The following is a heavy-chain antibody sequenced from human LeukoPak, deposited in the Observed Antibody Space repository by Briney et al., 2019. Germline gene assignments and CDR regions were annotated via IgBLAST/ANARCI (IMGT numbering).Heavy chain of an antibody. D-gene: IGHD5-24*01. Sequence: PSETLSLTCTVSGGSISSYYWSWIRQPPGKGLGWIGYIYTSGSTNYNPSLKSRVTISVDTSKNQFSLKLSSVTAADTAVYYCARGRAVGRDGYNFWGQGTLVTVSS. CDR2: IYTSGST. CDR1: GGSISSYY. J-gene: IGHJ4*02. V-gene: IGHV4-4*09. CDR3: ARGRAVGRDGYNF.